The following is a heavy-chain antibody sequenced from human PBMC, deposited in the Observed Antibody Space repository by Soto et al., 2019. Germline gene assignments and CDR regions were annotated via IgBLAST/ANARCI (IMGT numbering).Heavy chain of an antibody. D-gene: IGHD2-15*01. CDR2: IYWDEDK. CDR1: GFSLSTSGVG. V-gene: IGHV2-5*02. CDR3: AYLPCSGGSCYWFSFSGMDV. J-gene: IGHJ6*02. Sequence: QITLKESGPTLVKPTQTLTLTCTFSGFSLSTSGVGVAWIRQPPGKALVWLALIYWDEDKRYRSSLERRLTITKDTSKNQVVLTMTNMDSVDTATYYCAYLPCSGGSCYWFSFSGMDVWGQGTTVTVSS.